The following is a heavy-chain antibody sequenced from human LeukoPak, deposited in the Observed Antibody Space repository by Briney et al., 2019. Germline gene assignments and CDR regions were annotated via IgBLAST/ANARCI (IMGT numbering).Heavy chain of an antibody. D-gene: IGHD3-10*01. CDR2: INPNSGGT. V-gene: IGHV1-2*06. CDR1: GYTFTGYY. Sequence: ASVKVSCKASGYTFTGYYMHWVRQAPGQGLEWMGRINPNSGGTNYAQKFQGRVTMTRDTSISTAYMELSRLRSDDTAVYYCARDRRFGKLGDYWGQGTLVTVSS. CDR3: ARDRRFGKLGDY. J-gene: IGHJ4*02.